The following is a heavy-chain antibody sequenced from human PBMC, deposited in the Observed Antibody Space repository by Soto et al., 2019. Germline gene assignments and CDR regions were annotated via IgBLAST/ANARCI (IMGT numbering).Heavy chain of an antibody. CDR3: TRGISGS. J-gene: IGHJ5*02. Sequence: QVQLVQSGAEVKKPGDSVKVSCKASGDTFNTNDFNWVRQATGQGLEWMGWMNPASGNTGFAQKFQGRVSLTMDTSTSIAYMELSSLTSEDTAMYYCTRGISGSWGQGTLVTVSS. V-gene: IGHV1-8*01. CDR1: GDTFNTND. CDR2: MNPASGNT. D-gene: IGHD3-10*01.